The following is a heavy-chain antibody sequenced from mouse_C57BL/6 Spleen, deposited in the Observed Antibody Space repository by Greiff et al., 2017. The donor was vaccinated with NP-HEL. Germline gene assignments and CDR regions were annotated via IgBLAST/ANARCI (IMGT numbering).Heavy chain of an antibody. Sequence: VQRVESGAELVRPGASVKLSCKASGYTFTDYYINWVKQRPGQGLEWIARIYPGSGNTYYNEKFKGKATLTAEKSSSTAYMQLSSLTSEDSAVYFCASPHAMDYWGQGTSVTVSS. CDR2: IYPGSGNT. J-gene: IGHJ4*01. CDR3: ASPHAMDY. V-gene: IGHV1-76*01. CDR1: GYTFTDYY.